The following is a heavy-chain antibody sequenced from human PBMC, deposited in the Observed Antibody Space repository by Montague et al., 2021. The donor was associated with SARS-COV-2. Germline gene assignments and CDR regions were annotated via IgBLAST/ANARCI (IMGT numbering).Heavy chain of an antibody. CDR3: VAGGDSANAGAY. V-gene: IGHV4-39*07. Sequence: SETLSLTCTLSGGSIANSHKYWGWVRQPPGKGLEWIGSVLYTGTPYDHPSLTARVTISLDTSKNQFSLKMYSVTAADTATYFCVAGGDSANAGAYWGQGTLVTVAS. CDR2: VLYTGTP. J-gene: IGHJ4*02. CDR1: GGSIANSHKY. D-gene: IGHD3-16*01.